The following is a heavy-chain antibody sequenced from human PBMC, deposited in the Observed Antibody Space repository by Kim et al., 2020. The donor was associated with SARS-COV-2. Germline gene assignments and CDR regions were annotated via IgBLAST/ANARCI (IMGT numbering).Heavy chain of an antibody. D-gene: IGHD1-7*01. CDR2: EN. J-gene: IGHJ3*01. V-gene: IGHV6-1*01. CDR3: ARGTRNAFDV. Sequence: ENEYAVSVESRININADISKNQFSLQVSSMTPEDAALYYCARGTRNAFDVWGQGTLVTVSS.